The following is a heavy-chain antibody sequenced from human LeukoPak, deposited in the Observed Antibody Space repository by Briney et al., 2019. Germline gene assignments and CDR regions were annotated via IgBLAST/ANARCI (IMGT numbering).Heavy chain of an antibody. V-gene: IGHV4-59*12. D-gene: IGHD1-14*01. CDR3: ARGIRSLVSSRFDP. Sequence: SETLSLTCTVSGGSISSYYWSWIRQPPGKGLEWIGYIYYSGSTNYNPSLKSRVTISVDTSKNQFSLKLSSVTAADTAVYYCARGIRSLVSSRFDPWGQGTLVTVSS. J-gene: IGHJ5*02. CDR2: IYYSGST. CDR1: GGSISSYY.